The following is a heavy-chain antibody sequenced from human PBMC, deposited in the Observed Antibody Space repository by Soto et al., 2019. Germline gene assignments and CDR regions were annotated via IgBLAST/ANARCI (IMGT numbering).Heavy chain of an antibody. J-gene: IGHJ6*02. CDR2: ISGSAITT. Sequence: EVQLLDSGGGLVQPGGSLRLSCAASGFTFSSYAMSWVRQAPGKGLEWVSAISGSAITTYYADSVKGRLTISRDNSKNTVYLQMNSLRAEDTAIYYCAKVIVARGGMDVWGRGTSDTV. V-gene: IGHV3-23*01. CDR3: AKVIVARGGMDV. CDR1: GFTFSSYA. D-gene: IGHD6-6*01.